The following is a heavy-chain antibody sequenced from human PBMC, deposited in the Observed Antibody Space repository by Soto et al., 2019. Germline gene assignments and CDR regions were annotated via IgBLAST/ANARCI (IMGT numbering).Heavy chain of an antibody. CDR3: AKVWLYCTNGVCYNFDY. D-gene: IGHD2-8*01. J-gene: IGHJ4*02. V-gene: IGHV3-23*01. CDR2: ISGSGGST. Sequence: SLRLSCAASGFTFSSYAMSWVRQAPGKGLEWVSAISGSGGSTYYADSVKGRFTISRDNSKNTLYLQMNSLRAEDTAVYYCAKVWLYCTNGVCYNFDYWGQGTLVTVSS. CDR1: GFTFSSYA.